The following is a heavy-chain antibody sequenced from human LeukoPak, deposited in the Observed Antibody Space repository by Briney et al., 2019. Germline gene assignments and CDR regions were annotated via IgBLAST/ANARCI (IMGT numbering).Heavy chain of an antibody. CDR3: ARASHYYGSGSYFDY. Sequence: SETLSLTCTVSGGSMSSNYCSWIRQPPGKGLEFIGYIHYSGSTNYNPSLKSRVTISVDTSKNHFSLKLSSVTAADTAVYYCARASHYYGSGSYFDYWGQGTLVTVSS. V-gene: IGHV4-59*08. CDR1: GGSMSSNY. J-gene: IGHJ4*02. CDR2: IHYSGST. D-gene: IGHD3-10*01.